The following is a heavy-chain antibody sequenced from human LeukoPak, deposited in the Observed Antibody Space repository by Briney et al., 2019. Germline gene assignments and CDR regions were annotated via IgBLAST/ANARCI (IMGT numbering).Heavy chain of an antibody. D-gene: IGHD4-17*01. CDR3: ARAEDYGDYWFDP. J-gene: IGHJ5*02. V-gene: IGHV1-2*02. CDR2: INPNSGGT. Sequence: ASVKVSCKASGYTFTGYYMHWVRQAPGQGLAWMGWINPNSGGTNYAQKFQGRVTMTRDTSISTAYMELSRLRSDDTAVYYCARAEDYGDYWFDPWGQGTLVTVSS. CDR1: GYTFTGYY.